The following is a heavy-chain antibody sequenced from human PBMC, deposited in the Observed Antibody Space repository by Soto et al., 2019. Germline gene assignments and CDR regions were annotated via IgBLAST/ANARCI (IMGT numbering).Heavy chain of an antibody. Sequence: PGGSLRLSCAASGFAFNTYAVNWVRQAPGKGLEWVSGIVDSGGRAFYADSVQGRFTISRDNSKNTLYLEMNNLRAEDTAIYYCAPVPAASSYYNTDVWGQGTTVTVSS. D-gene: IGHD2-2*01. CDR3: APVPAASSYYNTDV. V-gene: IGHV3-23*01. J-gene: IGHJ6*02. CDR2: IVDSGGRA. CDR1: GFAFNTYA.